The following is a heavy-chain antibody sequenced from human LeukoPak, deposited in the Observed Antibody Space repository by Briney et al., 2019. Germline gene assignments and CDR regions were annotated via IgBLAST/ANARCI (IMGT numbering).Heavy chain of an antibody. Sequence: GGSLRFSCAASGFTFSSYSMNWVRQAPGKGLEWVSSISSSSSYIYYADSVKGRFTISRDNAKNSLYLQMNSLRAEDTAVYYCARVDTSCCPTPDYWGQGTLVTVSS. CDR3: ARVDTSCCPTPDY. V-gene: IGHV3-21*01. D-gene: IGHD2-2*01. CDR1: GFTFSSYS. J-gene: IGHJ4*02. CDR2: ISSSSSYI.